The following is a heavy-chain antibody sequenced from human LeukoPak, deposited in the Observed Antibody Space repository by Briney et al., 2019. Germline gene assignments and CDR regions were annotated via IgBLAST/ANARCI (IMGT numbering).Heavy chain of an antibody. D-gene: IGHD2-8*01. J-gene: IGHJ4*02. CDR1: GFTFSGSA. CDR3: TRLPLGNGKDY. CDR2: IRSKANSYAT. Sequence: GGSLRLSCAASGFTFSGSAMHWVRQASGKGLEWVGRIRSKANSYATAYAASVKGRFTISRDDSKNTAYLQMNSLKTEDTAVYYCTRLPLGNGKDYWGQGTLVTVSA. V-gene: IGHV3-73*01.